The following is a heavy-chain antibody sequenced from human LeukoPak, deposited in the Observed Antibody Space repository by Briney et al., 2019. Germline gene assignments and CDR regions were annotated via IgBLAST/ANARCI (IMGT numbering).Heavy chain of an antibody. D-gene: IGHD6-13*01. Sequence: GSLRLSCAASGFTFSSYGMHWVRQAPGKGLEWVAVISYDGSNKYYADSVKGRFTISRDNSKNTLYLQMNSLRAEDTAVYYCAKDAIPSSWSFAIDAWGQGTMVTVSS. CDR1: GFTFSSYG. CDR3: AKDAIPSSWSFAIDA. CDR2: ISYDGSNK. V-gene: IGHV3-30*18. J-gene: IGHJ3*01.